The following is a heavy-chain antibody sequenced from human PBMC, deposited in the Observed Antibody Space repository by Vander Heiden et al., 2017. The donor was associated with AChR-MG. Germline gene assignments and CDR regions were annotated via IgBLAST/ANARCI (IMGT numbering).Heavy chain of an antibody. CDR3: VKRAWATIREPGGFDY. V-gene: IGHV3-23*01. CDR2: ISGSGDKT. CDR1: GFTFSTYA. D-gene: IGHD1-1*01. Sequence: EVQLLESGGGLVQPGGSLRLSCDVSGFTFSTYAMTWVRQAPGKGLEWVSTISGSGDKTYSADSVKGRFTISRDNSKNTLYLQMNSLRAEDTAVYYCVKRAWATIREPGGFDYWGQGTLVTVSS. J-gene: IGHJ4*02.